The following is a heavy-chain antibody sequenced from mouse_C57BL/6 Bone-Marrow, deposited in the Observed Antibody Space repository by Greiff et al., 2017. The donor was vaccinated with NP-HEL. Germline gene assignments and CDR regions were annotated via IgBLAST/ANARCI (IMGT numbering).Heavy chain of an antibody. Sequence: QVQLQQSGPGLVQPSQSLSITCTVSGFSLTSYGVHWVRQSPGKGLEWLGVIWSGGSTDYNAAFISRLSLSKDNSKSQVFFKMNSLQADDTAIYYCARNYLWPFAYWGQGTLVTVSA. CDR3: ARNYLWPFAY. CDR2: IWSGGST. V-gene: IGHV2-2*01. D-gene: IGHD1-1*02. CDR1: GFSLTSYG. J-gene: IGHJ3*01.